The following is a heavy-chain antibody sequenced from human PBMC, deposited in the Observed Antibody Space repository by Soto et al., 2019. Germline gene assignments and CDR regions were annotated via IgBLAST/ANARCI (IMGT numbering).Heavy chain of an antibody. Sequence: SETLSLTCAVYGGTFTGYYWTWIRQSPGKGLEWIGEINHGGSTNYNPSLKSRLTISVETSKKQFSLKLTSVTAADTAVYYCGRDPSGAYSSSYSGIDYWGQGTLVT. CDR3: GRDPSGAYSSSYSGIDY. D-gene: IGHD1-26*01. CDR2: INHGGST. V-gene: IGHV4-34*01. CDR1: GGTFTGYY. J-gene: IGHJ4*02.